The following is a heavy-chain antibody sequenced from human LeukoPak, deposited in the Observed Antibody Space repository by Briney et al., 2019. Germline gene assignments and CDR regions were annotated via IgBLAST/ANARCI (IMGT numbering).Heavy chain of an antibody. D-gene: IGHD1-26*01. CDR1: GFTFSSYP. CDR3: GKYLQTSVGANDY. CDR2: ISGSGGAT. J-gene: IGHJ4*02. Sequence: GGSLRLSCAASGFTFSSYPMNWVRQAPGKGLEWVSVISGSGGATFYGDSVQGRFTISRDNSRDTLYLQMDSLTAEDTAVYYCGKYLQTSVGANDYWGQGTLVTVSS. V-gene: IGHV3-23*01.